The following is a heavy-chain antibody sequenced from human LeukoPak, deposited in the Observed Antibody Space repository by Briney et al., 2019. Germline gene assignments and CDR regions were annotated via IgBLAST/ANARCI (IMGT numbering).Heavy chain of an antibody. V-gene: IGHV3-23*01. D-gene: IGHD3-3*01. CDR1: GFTFSSYA. CDR2: IGASGGGI. CDR3: AKEFDSWSRSHYSY. J-gene: IGHJ4*02. Sequence: AGGSLRLSCAASGFTFSSYAMSWVRQAAGKGLEWVSSIGASGGGIFYADSVKGRFTISRDNSKNTLYLQMNGLRAEDTAVYYCAKEFDSWSRSHYSYWGQGTLVTVSS.